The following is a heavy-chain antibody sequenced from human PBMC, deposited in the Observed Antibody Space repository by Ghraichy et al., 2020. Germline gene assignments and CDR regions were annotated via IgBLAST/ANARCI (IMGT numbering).Heavy chain of an antibody. Sequence: ASVKVSCKASGYTFTGYYMHWVRQAPGQGLEWMGWINPNSGGTNYAQKFQGWVTMTRDTSISTAYMELSRLRSDDTAVYYCARDRNVDTAMVKYGMDVWGQGTTVTVSS. J-gene: IGHJ6*02. CDR3: ARDRNVDTAMVKYGMDV. CDR1: GYTFTGYY. V-gene: IGHV1-2*04. CDR2: INPNSGGT. D-gene: IGHD5-18*01.